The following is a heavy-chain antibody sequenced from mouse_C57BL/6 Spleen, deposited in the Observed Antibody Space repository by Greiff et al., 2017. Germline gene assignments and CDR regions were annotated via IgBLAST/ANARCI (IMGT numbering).Heavy chain of an antibody. J-gene: IGHJ2*01. CDR2: IYPGDGDT. Sequence: QVQLQQSGPELVKPGASVKISCKASGYAFSSSWMNWVKQRPGKGLEWIGRIYPGDGDTNYNGKFKGKATLTADKSSSTAYMQLSSLTSEDSAVYFGAVYEGYYVDFDYWGQGTTLTVSS. CDR1: GYAFSSSW. V-gene: IGHV1-82*01. CDR3: AVYEGYYVDFDY. D-gene: IGHD2-3*01.